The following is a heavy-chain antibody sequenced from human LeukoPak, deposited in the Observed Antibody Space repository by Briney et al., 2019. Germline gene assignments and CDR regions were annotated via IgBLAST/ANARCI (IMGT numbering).Heavy chain of an antibody. J-gene: IGHJ2*01. CDR1: GFTVGSNT. CDR2: IYSGGST. V-gene: IGHV3-53*01. CDR3: AKGSAYDSSGYYYCYFDL. D-gene: IGHD3-22*01. Sequence: GGSLRLSCAASGFTVGSNTMSWVRQAPGKGLEWVSIIYSGGSTSYADSVKGRFTISRDNSKNTLYLQMNSLRAEDTAVYCCAKGSAYDSSGYYYCYFDLWGRGTLVTGSS.